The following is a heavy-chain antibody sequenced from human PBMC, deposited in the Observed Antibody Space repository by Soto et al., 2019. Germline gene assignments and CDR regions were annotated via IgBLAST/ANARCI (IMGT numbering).Heavy chain of an antibody. D-gene: IGHD3-22*01. Sequence: ASVKVSCKASGYTFTSYYMHWVRQAPGQGLEWMGIINPSGGSTSYAQKFQGRVTMTRDTSTSTVYLQMNSLRAEDTAVYYCAKDTYYYSSSGYYVFDSWGQGPLVTVSS. CDR1: GYTFTSYY. CDR3: AKDTYYYSSSGYYVFDS. V-gene: IGHV1-46*01. J-gene: IGHJ4*02. CDR2: INPSGGST.